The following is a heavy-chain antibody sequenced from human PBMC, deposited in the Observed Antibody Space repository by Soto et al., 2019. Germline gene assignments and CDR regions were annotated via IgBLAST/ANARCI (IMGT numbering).Heavy chain of an antibody. D-gene: IGHD5-12*01. J-gene: IGHJ4*02. Sequence: EVQLLESGGGLVQPGGSLRLSCAAFGFTFGTYAMSWVRQAPGKGLEWFSGISFSGGSTYYADSVKGRFTISRDNSKNTLYLQMHSLRAEDTAVYYCAKDRRYDYPVITSDYWGQGTLVTVSS. CDR2: ISFSGGST. CDR3: AKDRRYDYPVITSDY. CDR1: GFTFGTYA. V-gene: IGHV3-23*01.